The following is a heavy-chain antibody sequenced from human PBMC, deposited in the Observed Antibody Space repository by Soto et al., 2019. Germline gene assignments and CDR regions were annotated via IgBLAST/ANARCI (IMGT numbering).Heavy chain of an antibody. Sequence: EVQLLESGGGLVQPGGSLRLSCAASGFTFSSYAMSWVRQAPGKGLEWVSAISGSGGSTYYADSVKGRFTISGDNSKNTLYLQMIELRAEDTAVYYCGKHSGGLYGGWYCDLWGRGTLVAVSS. J-gene: IGHJ2*01. CDR3: GKHSGGLYGGWYCDL. CDR2: ISGSGGST. D-gene: IGHD6-19*01. V-gene: IGHV3-23*01. CDR1: GFTFSSYA.